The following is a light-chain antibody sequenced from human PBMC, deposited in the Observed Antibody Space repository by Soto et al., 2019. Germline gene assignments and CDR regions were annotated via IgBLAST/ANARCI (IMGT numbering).Light chain of an antibody. CDR2: AAS. J-gene: IGKJ1*01. CDR1: QSVRITS. V-gene: IGKV3-20*01. Sequence: VLTQAPGTLSLSIGERVTLSCRASQSVRITSFAWYQQKPGQAPRLLIYAASTRATGIPDRFSGSGSGTDFTLTISRLEPEDFAVYYCQQYQYGTSQAFGQGTKVDIK. CDR3: QQYQYGTSQA.